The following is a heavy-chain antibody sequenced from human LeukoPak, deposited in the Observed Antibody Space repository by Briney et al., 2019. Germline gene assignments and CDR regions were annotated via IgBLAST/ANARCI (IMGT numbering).Heavy chain of an antibody. V-gene: IGHV3-30*01. J-gene: IGHJ4*02. CDR3: ARGGEVGIVVVPAALFDY. D-gene: IGHD2-2*03. CDR2: ISYDGSNK. CDR1: GFTFSSYA. Sequence: PGGSLRLSCAASGFTFSSYAMLWVRQAPGKGLEWVAVISYDGSNKYYADSVKGRFTISRDNSKNTLYLQMNSLRAEDTAVYYCARGGEVGIVVVPAALFDYWGQGTLVTVSS.